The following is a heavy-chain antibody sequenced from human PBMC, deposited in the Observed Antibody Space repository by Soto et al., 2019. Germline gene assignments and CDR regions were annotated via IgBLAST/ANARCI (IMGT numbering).Heavy chain of an antibody. V-gene: IGHV4-59*01. CDR3: ARVPSIAAADPLDYYYMDV. D-gene: IGHD6-13*01. Sequence: QVQLQESGPGLVKPSETLSLTCTVSGGSISSYYWSWIRQPPGKGLEWIGYIYYSGSTNYNPSLKSRVTISVDTSKNQFSLKLSSVTAADTAVYYCARVPSIAAADPLDYYYMDVWGKGTTVTVSS. CDR2: IYYSGST. J-gene: IGHJ6*03. CDR1: GGSISSYY.